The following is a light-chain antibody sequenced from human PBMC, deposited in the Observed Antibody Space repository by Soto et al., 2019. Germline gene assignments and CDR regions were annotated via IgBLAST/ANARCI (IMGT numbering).Light chain of an antibody. CDR1: QSVSSNY. Sequence: ESVLTQSPGTLSLSPGERATLSCRASQSVSSNYLAWYQQKPGQAPRLLIYGASTRATGIPDRFSASGSGTDFTLTISRLEPEDSAVYYCQQYGSSPTWTFVQGTKVEIK. CDR3: QQYGSSPTWT. J-gene: IGKJ1*01. V-gene: IGKV3-20*01. CDR2: GAS.